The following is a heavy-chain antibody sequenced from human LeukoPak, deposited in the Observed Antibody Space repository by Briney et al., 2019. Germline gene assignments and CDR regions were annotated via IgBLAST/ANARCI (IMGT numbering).Heavy chain of an antibody. CDR2: ISSSSSYI. Sequence: GGSLRLSCAASGFTVNSNYMSWVRQAPGKGLEWVSSISSSSSYIYYADSVKGRFTISRDNAKNSLYLQMNSLRAEDTAVYYCARESSYYYGSGSSYYFDYWGQGTLVTVSS. V-gene: IGHV3-21*01. CDR3: ARESSYYYGSGSSYYFDY. CDR1: GFTVNSNY. J-gene: IGHJ4*02. D-gene: IGHD3-10*01.